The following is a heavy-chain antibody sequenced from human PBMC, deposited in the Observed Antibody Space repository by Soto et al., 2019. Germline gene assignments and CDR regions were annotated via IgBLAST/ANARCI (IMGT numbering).Heavy chain of an antibody. D-gene: IGHD3-22*01. V-gene: IGHV3-23*01. CDR2: ISGSGGST. CDR3: AKRYYYDSSGYYTPGSYWYFDL. CDR1: GFTVSSNY. Sequence: GGSLRLSCAASGFTVSSNYMSWVRQAPGKGLEWVSAISGSGGSTYYADSVKGRFTISRDNSKNTLYLQMNSLRAEDTAVYYCAKRYYYDSSGYYTPGSYWYFDLWGRGTLVTVSS. J-gene: IGHJ2*01.